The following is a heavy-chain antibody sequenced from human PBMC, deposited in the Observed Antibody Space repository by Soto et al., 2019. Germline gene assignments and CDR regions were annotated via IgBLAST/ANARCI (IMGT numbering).Heavy chain of an antibody. V-gene: IGHV3-74*01. CDR2: INSDGSST. CDR1: GFTFSSYA. Sequence: GGSLRLSCAASGFTFSSYAMSWVRQATGKGLVWVSRINSDGSSTSYADSVKGRFTISRDNAKNTLYLQMNSLRAEDTAVYYCAKDSARDYYDSSGYSLSDYWGQGTLVTVSS. J-gene: IGHJ4*02. D-gene: IGHD3-22*01. CDR3: AKDSARDYYDSSGYSLSDY.